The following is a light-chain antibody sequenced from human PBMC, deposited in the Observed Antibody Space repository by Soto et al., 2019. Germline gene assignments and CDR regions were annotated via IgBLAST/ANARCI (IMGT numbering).Light chain of an antibody. CDR3: QQANSCPLT. CDR2: AAS. V-gene: IGKV1-12*01. J-gene: IGKJ4*01. CDR1: QGISSY. Sequence: DIQMTQSPFSVSASVGDRVTITCRASQGISSYLTWYQQKPGKAPKLLIYAASSLQSVVPSRFSCIGSGTDFTLTISSLQPEDFDTYYCQQANSCPLTFGGGARVEIK.